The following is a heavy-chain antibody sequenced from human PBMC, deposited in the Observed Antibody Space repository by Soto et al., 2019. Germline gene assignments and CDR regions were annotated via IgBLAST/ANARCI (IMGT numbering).Heavy chain of an antibody. CDR3: ARVTSMVRGVIDNGFDP. CDR2: SIPMYGPA. CDR1: GGTFSSYA. V-gene: IGHV1-69*01. D-gene: IGHD3-10*01. J-gene: IGHJ5*02. Sequence: QVPLVQSGAEVKKPGSSVTVSCKASGGTFSSYAIHWVRQAPGQGLEWMGGSIPMYGPAKYAQRFQGRVTITADESTTTVYMELNSLTSQDTAVYYCARVTSMVRGVIDNGFDPWGHGTLVTVSS.